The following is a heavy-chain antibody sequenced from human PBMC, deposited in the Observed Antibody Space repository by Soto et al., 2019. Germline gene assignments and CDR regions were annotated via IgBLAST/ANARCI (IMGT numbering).Heavy chain of an antibody. J-gene: IGHJ5*02. V-gene: IGHV3-23*01. D-gene: IGHD4-4*01. CDR3: AKAGPDYSLYNWFDH. Sequence: PGGSLRLSCAASAFTFSSYAMSGVRQAPGKGLDWVSAISGSGGSTYYADSVKGRLTISRDNSKNTLYLQMNSLRAEHTAVYSCAKAGPDYSLYNWFDHGGQATLVTVSS. CDR2: ISGSGGST. CDR1: AFTFSSYA.